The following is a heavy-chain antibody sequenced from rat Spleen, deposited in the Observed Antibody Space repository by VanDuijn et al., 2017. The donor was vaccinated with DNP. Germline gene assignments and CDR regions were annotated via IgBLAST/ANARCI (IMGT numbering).Heavy chain of an antibody. V-gene: IGHV5-17*01. Sequence: EVQLVESGGGLVQPGRSLKFSCAASGFTFSDYAMAWVRQAPKKGLEWVATIIFGGSTTYYRDSVRGRFTISRDNAKSTLYLQMDSLTSEDTATYYCATGPITTFTYWGQGTLVTVSS. J-gene: IGHJ3*01. D-gene: IGHD1-10*01. CDR3: ATGPITTFTY. CDR2: IIFGGSTT. CDR1: GFTFSDYA.